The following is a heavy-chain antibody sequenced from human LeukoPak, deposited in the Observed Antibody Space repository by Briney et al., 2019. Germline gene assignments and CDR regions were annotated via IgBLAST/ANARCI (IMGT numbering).Heavy chain of an antibody. CDR2: INAYNGNT. CDR3: AMPQGATLNFDY. CDR1: GYTFTSNG. Sequence: ASVKVSCKASGYTFTSNGFSRGRQAPGQGLEWMGWINAYNGNTNYAQNLQGRVTMTTDTSTSTAYMELRSLRSDDTSVYYCAMPQGATLNFDYWGQGTLVTVSS. J-gene: IGHJ4*02. V-gene: IGHV1-18*01. D-gene: IGHD4/OR15-4a*01.